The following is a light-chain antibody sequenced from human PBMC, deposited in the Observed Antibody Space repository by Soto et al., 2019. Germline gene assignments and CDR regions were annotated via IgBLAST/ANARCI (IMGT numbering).Light chain of an antibody. J-gene: IGLJ1*01. CDR2: DVS. Sequence: QSVLTQPDSVSGSPGQSITISCTGTSSDVGGYNYVSWYQQHPGKAPKLMIYDVSNRPSGVSNRFSGSKSGNTASLTISGLQAEDEADYYCSSYTSSSTSDYVFGTGTRSPS. CDR3: SSYTSSSTSDYV. CDR1: SSDVGGYNY. V-gene: IGLV2-14*01.